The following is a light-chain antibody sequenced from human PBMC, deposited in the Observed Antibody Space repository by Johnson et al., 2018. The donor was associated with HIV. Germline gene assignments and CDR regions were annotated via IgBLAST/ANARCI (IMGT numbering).Light chain of an antibody. CDR2: ENN. V-gene: IGLV1-51*02. Sequence: GQQVTISCSGSSSNIGNNYVSWYQQLPGTAPKLLIYENNKRPSGIPDRFSGSKSGTSATLGITGLQTGDEADYYCGTWDSSLSALYVFGTGTKVTVL. CDR1: SSNIGNNY. CDR3: GTWDSSLSALYV. J-gene: IGLJ1*01.